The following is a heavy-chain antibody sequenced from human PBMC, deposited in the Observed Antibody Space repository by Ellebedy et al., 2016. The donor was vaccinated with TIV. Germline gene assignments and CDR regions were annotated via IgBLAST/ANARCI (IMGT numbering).Heavy chain of an antibody. V-gene: IGHV3-7*01. CDR3: ARRASYGDYAVQVNPWFDP. J-gene: IGHJ5*02. D-gene: IGHD4-17*01. CDR2: IRQEGDEI. CDR1: GFNFRSYW. Sequence: PGGSLRLSCAASGFNFRSYWIAWVRQAPGKGLEWVATIRQEGDEIYYVESVKGRFTISRANAKNSLFLQMNSLRVEDTAVYYCARRASYGDYAVQVNPWFDPWGQGTLVTVSS.